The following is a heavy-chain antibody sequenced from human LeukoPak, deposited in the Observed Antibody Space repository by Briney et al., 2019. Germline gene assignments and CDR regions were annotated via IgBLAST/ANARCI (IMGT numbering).Heavy chain of an antibody. J-gene: IGHJ4*02. V-gene: IGHV4-34*03. Sequence: SETLSLTCAIYGGSFSGYYWSWIRQPPWKFLEWIGEINHSRSTNYNPSLKSRVTISVDTSKNQFSLKLSSVTAADTAVYFFFKQKTAYEILTGYYPPTYFDYWGQGTLVTVSS. CDR1: GGSFSGYY. CDR2: INHSRST. D-gene: IGHD3-9*01. CDR3: FKQKTAYEILTGYYPPTYFDY.